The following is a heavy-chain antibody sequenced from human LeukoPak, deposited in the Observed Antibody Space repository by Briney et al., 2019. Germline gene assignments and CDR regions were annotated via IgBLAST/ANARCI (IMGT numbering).Heavy chain of an antibody. D-gene: IGHD3-22*01. CDR1: GGSISSYY. CDR3: ARSVLHDGSGYPNY. CDR2: MHHSGYA. V-gene: IGHV4-59*08. Sequence: SETLSLTCTVSGGSISSYYWSWIRQAPGKGLEWIGYMHHSGYADYSPSLRSRASISVDASKNQFSLWLSSVTAADTAVYYCARSVLHDGSGYPNYWGQGILVTVSS. J-gene: IGHJ4*02.